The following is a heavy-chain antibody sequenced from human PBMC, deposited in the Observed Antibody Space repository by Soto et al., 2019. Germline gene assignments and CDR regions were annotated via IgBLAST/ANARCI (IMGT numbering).Heavy chain of an antibody. Sequence: GASVKVSCKASGYTFTSYAMHWVRQAPGQRLEWMGWINAGNGNTKYSQKFQGRVTITRDTSASTAYMELSSLRSEDTAVYYCARDPGYYDFWSGYSQYNWFDPWGQGTLVTVPQ. CDR1: GYTFTSYA. CDR3: ARDPGYYDFWSGYSQYNWFDP. CDR2: INAGNGNT. J-gene: IGHJ5*02. V-gene: IGHV1-3*01. D-gene: IGHD3-3*01.